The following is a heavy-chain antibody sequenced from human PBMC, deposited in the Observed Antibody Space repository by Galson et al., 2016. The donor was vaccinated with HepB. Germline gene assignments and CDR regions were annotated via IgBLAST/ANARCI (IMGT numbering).Heavy chain of an antibody. Sequence: TLSLTCTVSGGSISSGGYYWSWIRQHPGKGLEWIGYIYHLGNTYFNPSLKSRVTMSIDASKNQFSLKLSSVTAADTAVYYCARGGRKGLWGYYFDYWGQGTLVPVSP. V-gene: IGHV4-31*03. J-gene: IGHJ4*02. CDR3: ARGGRKGLWGYYFDY. CDR1: GGSISSGGYY. CDR2: IYHLGNT. D-gene: IGHD5-18*01.